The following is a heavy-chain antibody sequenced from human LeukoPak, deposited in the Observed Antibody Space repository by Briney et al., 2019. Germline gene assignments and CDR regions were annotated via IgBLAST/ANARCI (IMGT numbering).Heavy chain of an antibody. CDR3: VKDHGWLLYS. Sequence: GGSLRLSCTVSGFTVSSNSMSWVRQAPGKGLGWVSFIYSGGNTHYSDSVKGRFTISRDNSKNTLYLQMNSLRAEDTAVYYCVKDHGWLLYSWGQGTLVTVSS. V-gene: IGHV3-53*01. J-gene: IGHJ4*02. CDR2: IYSGGNT. D-gene: IGHD3-9*01. CDR1: GFTVSSNS.